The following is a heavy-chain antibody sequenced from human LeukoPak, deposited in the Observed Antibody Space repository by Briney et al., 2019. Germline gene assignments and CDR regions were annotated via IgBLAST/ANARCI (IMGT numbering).Heavy chain of an antibody. J-gene: IGHJ4*02. CDR1: GFVFTSYG. D-gene: IGHD1-1*01. Sequence: GASVKVSCKASGFVFTSYGFTWVRQAPGQGLEWMGWIGANDGKTHYSEKHQGRVTMSTDTVTSTAYMELRSLRSDDTAVYYCARELHVERDDYWGQGTLVTVFS. CDR3: ARELHVERDDY. V-gene: IGHV1-18*01. CDR2: IGANDGKT.